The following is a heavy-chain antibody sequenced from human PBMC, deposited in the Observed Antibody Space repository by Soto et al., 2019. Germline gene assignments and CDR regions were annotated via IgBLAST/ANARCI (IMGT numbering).Heavy chain of an antibody. CDR1: GFTFSDYY. CDR2: ISSSGSTI. Sequence: PGGSLRLSCAASGFTFSDYYMSWIRQAPGKGLEWVSYISSSGSTIYYADSVKGRFTISRDNSKNTLYLQMNSLRAEDTAVYYCARDGHYYGSGKFGMDVWGQGTTVTVSS. V-gene: IGHV3-11*04. CDR3: ARDGHYYGSGKFGMDV. D-gene: IGHD3-10*01. J-gene: IGHJ6*02.